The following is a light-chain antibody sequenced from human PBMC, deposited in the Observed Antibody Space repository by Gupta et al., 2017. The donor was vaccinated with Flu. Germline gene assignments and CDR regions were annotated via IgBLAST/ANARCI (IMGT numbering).Light chain of an antibody. J-gene: IGKJ1*01. Sequence: DIQLPPSPSTLSASLGDRVTIPCRASQNIHNWLAWYQQKPGKAPNLLIYKASSFESGVPSRCSGSGSGTEFTLTISRLQPDDFATYYCQQYNSYSWTFGQGTKVEIK. CDR2: KAS. CDR1: QNIHNW. CDR3: QQYNSYSWT. V-gene: IGKV1-5*03.